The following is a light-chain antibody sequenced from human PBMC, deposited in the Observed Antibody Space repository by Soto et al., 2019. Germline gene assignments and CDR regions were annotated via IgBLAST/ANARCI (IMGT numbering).Light chain of an antibody. V-gene: IGLV2-8*01. CDR1: SSDVGGYNY. Sequence: QSALTQPPSASGSPGQSVTISCTGTSSDVGGYNYVSWYQQHPGKAPKLMIYEVTKRPSGVPDRFSGANSSNTASLTVSGLQAEYEADYYCSSYAGSNNLVFCVGTTHTVL. CDR3: SSYAGSNNLV. J-gene: IGLJ3*02. CDR2: EVT.